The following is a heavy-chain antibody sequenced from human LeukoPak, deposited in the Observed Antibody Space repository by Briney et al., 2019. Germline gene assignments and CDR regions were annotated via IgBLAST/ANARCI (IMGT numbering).Heavy chain of an antibody. CDR3: ARGHDYGDYVGYYYGMDV. CDR1: GGSLSSGGYS. V-gene: IGHV4-30-2*01. J-gene: IGHJ6*02. Sequence: SETLSLTCAVSGGSLSSGGYSWSWIRQPPGKGLEWIGYIYHSGSTYYNPSLKSRVTISVGRSKNQFSLKLSSVTAADTAVYYCARGHDYGDYVGYYYGMDVWGQGTTVTVSS. CDR2: IYHSGST. D-gene: IGHD4-17*01.